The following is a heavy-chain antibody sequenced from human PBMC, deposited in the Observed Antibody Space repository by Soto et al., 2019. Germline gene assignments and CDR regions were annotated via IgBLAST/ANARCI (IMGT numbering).Heavy chain of an antibody. CDR1: GFTFSSYG. D-gene: IGHD6-6*01. Sequence: VQLVESGGGVVQPGRSLRLSCAASGFTFSSYGMHWVRQAPGKGLEWVAVIWYDGSNKYYADSVKGRFTISRDNSKNTLYLQMNSLRAEDTAVYYCARDKPVAARPEEVVWFDPWGQGTLVTVSS. V-gene: IGHV3-33*01. CDR2: IWYDGSNK. J-gene: IGHJ5*02. CDR3: ARDKPVAARPEEVVWFDP.